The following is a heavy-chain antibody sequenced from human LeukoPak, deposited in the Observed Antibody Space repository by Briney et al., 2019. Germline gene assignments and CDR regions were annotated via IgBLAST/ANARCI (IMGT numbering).Heavy chain of an antibody. Sequence: GGSLRLSCVASGFTFSSTTMGWVRQAPGRGLEWVSSITAIDGRTYYADSVRGRFTISRDNSKNTLYLQMNSLRAEDTAVYYCARRYCSGGSCYGYWGQGTLVTVSS. CDR1: GFTFSSTT. V-gene: IGHV3-23*01. CDR2: ITAIDGRT. J-gene: IGHJ4*02. CDR3: ARRYCSGGSCYGY. D-gene: IGHD2-15*01.